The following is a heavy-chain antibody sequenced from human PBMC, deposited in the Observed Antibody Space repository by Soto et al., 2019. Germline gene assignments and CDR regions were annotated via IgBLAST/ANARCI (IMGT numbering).Heavy chain of an antibody. CDR1: GVPFRSYA. J-gene: IGHJ1*01. D-gene: IGHD3-22*01. V-gene: IGHV3-23*01. CDR2: ISGSGGST. Sequence: WGSQRLSYTASGVPFRSYAMSRVRQAPGKGLEWVSAISGSGGSTYYADSVKGRFTISRDNSKNTLYLQMNSLRAEDMAVYYCAKEFLTMYYYDPAQHWGQGTLVTVSS. CDR3: AKEFLTMYYYDPAQH.